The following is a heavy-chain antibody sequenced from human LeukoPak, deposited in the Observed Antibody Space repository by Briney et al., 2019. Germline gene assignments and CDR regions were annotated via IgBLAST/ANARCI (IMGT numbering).Heavy chain of an antibody. CDR1: GFTVSGNY. V-gene: IGHV3-53*01. Sequence: GGSLRLSCAASGFTVSGNYMSWVRQAPGKGLEWVSVICSGGSTYYADSVKGRFTISRDNSKNTLYLQMNSLRAEDTAVYYCARGAPGSNDAFDIWGQGTMVTVSS. J-gene: IGHJ3*02. CDR3: ARGAPGSNDAFDI. CDR2: ICSGGST. D-gene: IGHD3-10*01.